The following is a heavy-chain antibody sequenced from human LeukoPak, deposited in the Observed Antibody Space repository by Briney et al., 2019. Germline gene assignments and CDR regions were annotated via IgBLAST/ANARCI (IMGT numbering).Heavy chain of an antibody. D-gene: IGHD3-10*01. CDR3: AMIPNVLLWFGESHNRNFDY. Sequence: PGGSLRLSCAASGFTFSSYGMHWVRQAPGKGLEWVACIRYDGSNKYYADSVKGRFTISRDNSKNTLYLQMNSLRAEDTAVYYCAMIPNVLLWFGESHNRNFDYWGQGTLVTVSS. V-gene: IGHV3-30*02. CDR2: IRYDGSNK. J-gene: IGHJ4*02. CDR1: GFTFSSYG.